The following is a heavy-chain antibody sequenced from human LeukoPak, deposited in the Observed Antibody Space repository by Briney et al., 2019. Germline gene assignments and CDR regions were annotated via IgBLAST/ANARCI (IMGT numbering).Heavy chain of an antibody. CDR3: AREDIVVVPAAMDYYYGMDV. D-gene: IGHD2-2*01. CDR1: GFTLRSYA. J-gene: IGHJ6*04. Sequence: GGSVRLSCAASGFTLRSYAMHWVRQAPGKGLEWVAVISYDGSNIYYADSVKGRFTISRDNSTNTLYLRMNSPRAEDTAVYYWAREDIVVVPAAMDYYYGMDVWGKGTTVTVSS. CDR2: ISYDGSNI. V-gene: IGHV3-30*04.